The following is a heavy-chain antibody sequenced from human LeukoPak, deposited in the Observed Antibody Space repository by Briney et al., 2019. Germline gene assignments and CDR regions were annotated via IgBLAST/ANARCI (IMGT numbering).Heavy chain of an antibody. CDR3: ARQGYYYDSSDAFDI. J-gene: IGHJ3*02. D-gene: IGHD3-22*01. Sequence: SETLSLTCTVSGSSISSYYWSWIRQPPGKGLEWIGYIYYSGSTNYNPSLKSRVTISVDTSKNQFSLKLSSVTAADTAVYYCARQGYYYDSSDAFDIWGQGTMVTVSS. CDR2: IYYSGST. CDR1: GSSISSYY. V-gene: IGHV4-59*08.